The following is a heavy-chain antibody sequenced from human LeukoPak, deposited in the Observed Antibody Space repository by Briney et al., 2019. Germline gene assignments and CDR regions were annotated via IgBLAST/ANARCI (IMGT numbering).Heavy chain of an antibody. V-gene: IGHV7-4-1*02. CDR3: ARGGYPYLSTWYSDY. J-gene: IGHJ4*02. D-gene: IGHD2-15*01. Sequence: ASVKVSCKASGYTFTSRAINWVRQDPGQGLEWMGWINTNTGNPTYAQGFTGHFAFSLDTSVSTAYLQISSLKAEDTAMYYCARGGYPYLSTWYSDYWGQGTLVTVSS. CDR2: INTNTGNP. CDR1: GYTFTSRA.